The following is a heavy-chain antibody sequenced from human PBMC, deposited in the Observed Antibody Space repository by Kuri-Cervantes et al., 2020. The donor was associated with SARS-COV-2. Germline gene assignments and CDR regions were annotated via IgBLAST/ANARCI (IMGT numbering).Heavy chain of an antibody. CDR2: ISYDGSNK. J-gene: IGHJ4*02. Sequence: GGSLRLSCAASGFTFGSYAMHWVRQAPGKGLEWVAVISYDGSNKYYADSVKGRFTISRDNSKNTLYLQMNSLRAEDTAVYYCAREEAGLTFDYWGQGTLVTVSS. CDR3: AREEAGLTFDY. D-gene: IGHD3-9*01. V-gene: IGHV3-30-3*01. CDR1: GFTFGSYA.